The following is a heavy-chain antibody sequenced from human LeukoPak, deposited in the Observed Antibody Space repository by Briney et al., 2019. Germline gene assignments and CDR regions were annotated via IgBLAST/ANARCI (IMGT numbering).Heavy chain of an antibody. J-gene: IGHJ6*02. CDR1: GFTFSSYA. CDR3: AGPHHYYYGMDV. V-gene: IGHV3-23*01. CDR2: ISGSGGST. Sequence: GGSLRLSCAASGFTFSSYAMSWVRQAPGKGLEWVSAISGSGGSTYYADSVKGRFTISRHSSKNTLYLQMNSLRAEDTAVYYCAGPHHYYYGMDVWGQGTTVTVSS.